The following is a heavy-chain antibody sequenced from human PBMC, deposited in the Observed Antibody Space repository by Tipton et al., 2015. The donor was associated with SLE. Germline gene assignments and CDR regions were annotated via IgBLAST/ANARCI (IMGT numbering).Heavy chain of an antibody. CDR2: INHSGST. CDR1: GGSFSGYY. Sequence: TLSLTCAVYGGSFSGYYWSWIRQPPGKGLEWIGEINHSGSTNYNPSLKSRVTISVDTSKNQFSLKLSSVTAADTAVYYCARRVGWVVAAALLGFDPWGQGTLVTVSS. V-gene: IGHV4-34*01. CDR3: ARRVGWVVAAALLGFDP. J-gene: IGHJ5*02. D-gene: IGHD2-15*01.